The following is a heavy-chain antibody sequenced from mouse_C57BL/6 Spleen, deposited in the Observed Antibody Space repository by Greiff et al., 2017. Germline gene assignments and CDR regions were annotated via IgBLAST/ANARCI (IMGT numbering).Heavy chain of an antibody. J-gene: IGHJ3*01. Sequence: QVQLQQPGAELVKPGASVKLSCKASGYTFTSYWMHWVKQRPGQGLEWIGMIHPNSGSTNYNEKFKSKATLTVDKSSSTAYMQLSSLTSEDSAVYYCARDDGSSFAWCAYWGQGTLVTVSA. D-gene: IGHD1-1*01. CDR3: ARDDGSSFAWCAY. CDR2: IHPNSGST. V-gene: IGHV1-64*01. CDR1: GYTFTSYW.